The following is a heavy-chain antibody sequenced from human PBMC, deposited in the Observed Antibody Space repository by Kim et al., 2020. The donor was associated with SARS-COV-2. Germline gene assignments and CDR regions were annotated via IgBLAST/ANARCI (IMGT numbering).Heavy chain of an antibody. Sequence: SETLSLTCTVSGGSISSGGYYWSWIRQHPGKGLEWIGYIYYSGSTYYNPSLKSRVTISVDTSKNQFSLKLSSVTAADTAVYYCARGSGIRLDGAFDIWGQGTMVTVSS. CDR2: IYYSGST. CDR1: GGSISSGGYY. J-gene: IGHJ3*02. D-gene: IGHD3-3*01. V-gene: IGHV4-31*03. CDR3: ARGSGIRLDGAFDI.